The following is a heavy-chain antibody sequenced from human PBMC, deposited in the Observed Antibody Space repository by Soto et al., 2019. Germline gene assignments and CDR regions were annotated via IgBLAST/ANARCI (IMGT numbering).Heavy chain of an antibody. D-gene: IGHD3-22*01. CDR2: VTSNGGDT. V-gene: IGHV3-64D*06. J-gene: IGHJ3*02. CDR1: GFSFSNYA. Sequence: GGSLRLSCSGFGFSFSNYAMHWVRQAPGKGLEYVSTVTSNGGDTYYAEGVKGRFTMSRDNSKNTLYLQMSSLRPEDTAVYYCVKGRYYDSSDYDGAFDIWGRGTMVTV. CDR3: VKGRYYDSSDYDGAFDI.